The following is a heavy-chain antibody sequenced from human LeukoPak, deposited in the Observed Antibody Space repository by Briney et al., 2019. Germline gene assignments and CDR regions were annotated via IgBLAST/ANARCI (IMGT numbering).Heavy chain of an antibody. CDR2: ISGSGGST. CDR3: AKNQRWGIRNMVRGVLVNPSNMDV. V-gene: IGHV3-23*01. CDR1: GFTFSSYA. D-gene: IGHD3-10*01. J-gene: IGHJ6*02. Sequence: PGGPLRLSCAASGFTFSSYAMSWVRQAPGKGLEWVSAISGSGGSTYYADSVKGRFTISRDNSKNTLYLQMNSLRAEDTAVYYCAKNQRWGIRNMVRGVLVNPSNMDVWGQGTTVTVSS.